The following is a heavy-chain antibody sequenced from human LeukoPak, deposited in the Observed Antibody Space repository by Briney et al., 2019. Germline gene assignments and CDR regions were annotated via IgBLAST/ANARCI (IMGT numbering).Heavy chain of an antibody. D-gene: IGHD1-7*01. Sequence: ASVKVSCKASGYTFTSYDINWVRQATGQGLEWMGWMNPNSGNTGYAQKFQGRVTITRNTSISTAYMELSSLRPEDTAVYYCARSNINWNYVSWFDPWGQGTLVTVSS. CDR2: MNPNSGNT. CDR1: GYTFTSYD. V-gene: IGHV1-8*03. J-gene: IGHJ5*02. CDR3: ARSNINWNYVSWFDP.